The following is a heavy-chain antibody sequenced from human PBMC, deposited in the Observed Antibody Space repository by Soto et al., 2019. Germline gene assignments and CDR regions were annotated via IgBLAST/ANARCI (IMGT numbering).Heavy chain of an antibody. CDR2: VYPSDSDV. Sequence: PWDSLKISCQGTGYRFSSSWIGWVRQKPGKGLEWLGNVYPSDSDVRYSPAFEGHVTISADRSISTVYLQWNSLKASDTALYYCERSRYYDTTGYYPFYYYYYGMDFWGQGTTVTVSS. D-gene: IGHD3-22*01. V-gene: IGHV5-51*01. CDR1: GYRFSSSW. CDR3: ERSRYYDTTGYYPFYYYYYGMDF. J-gene: IGHJ6*02.